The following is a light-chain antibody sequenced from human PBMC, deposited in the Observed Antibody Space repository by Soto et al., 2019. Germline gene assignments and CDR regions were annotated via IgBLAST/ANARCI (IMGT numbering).Light chain of an antibody. Sequence: QSVLTQPRSVSGSPGQAVTLSCTGTNSDVGAYNYVSWYRQHPDKAPKVIIYDVSKRPSGVPDRFSGSKSGNTASLTISGLQAEDEADYFCSSFAGSYTHVFGTGTKLTVL. V-gene: IGLV2-11*01. J-gene: IGLJ1*01. CDR3: SSFAGSYTHV. CDR2: DVS. CDR1: NSDVGAYNY.